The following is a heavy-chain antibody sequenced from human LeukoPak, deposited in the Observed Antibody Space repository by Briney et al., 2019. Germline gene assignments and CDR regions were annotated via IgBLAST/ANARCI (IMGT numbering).Heavy chain of an antibody. CDR3: TRGSYGDYEY. Sequence: GGSLRLSCSASGFTFSTYPMNWVRQAPGKGLEWVSSIDPSSSYIYYADSVRGRFTISRDNAQNSLYLQVNSLRAEDTAVYYCTRGSYGDYEYWGQGTLVTVSS. J-gene: IGHJ4*02. D-gene: IGHD4-17*01. CDR2: IDPSSSYI. CDR1: GFTFSTYP. V-gene: IGHV3-21*01.